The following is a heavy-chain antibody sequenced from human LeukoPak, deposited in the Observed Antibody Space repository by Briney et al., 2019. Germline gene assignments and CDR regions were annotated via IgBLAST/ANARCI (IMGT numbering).Heavy chain of an antibody. V-gene: IGHV4-39*07. CDR3: ARASYYYDSSGYEDRYYYYMDV. D-gene: IGHD3-22*01. CDR1: GASISSSSYY. J-gene: IGHJ6*03. Sequence: SETLSLTCTVSGASISSSSYYWGWIRQPPGKGLEWIGSIYFSGSTYYNPSLKSRLTISVDTSKNQLSLKLSSVTAADTAVYYCARASYYYDSSGYEDRYYYYMDVWGKGTTVTVSS. CDR2: IYFSGST.